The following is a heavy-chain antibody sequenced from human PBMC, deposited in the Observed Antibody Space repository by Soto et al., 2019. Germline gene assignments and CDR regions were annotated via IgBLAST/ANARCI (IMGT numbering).Heavy chain of an antibody. J-gene: IGHJ4*02. Sequence: EVQLVESGGGLVKPGGSLRLSCAASGFTFSSYSMNWVRQAPGKGLEWVSSISSSSSYIYYADSVKGRFTISRDNAKNSRYLQMNSLRAEDTAVYYCARVGLAVEPDYWGQGTLVTVSS. V-gene: IGHV3-21*01. CDR3: ARVGLAVEPDY. D-gene: IGHD3-3*01. CDR1: GFTFSSYS. CDR2: ISSSSSYI.